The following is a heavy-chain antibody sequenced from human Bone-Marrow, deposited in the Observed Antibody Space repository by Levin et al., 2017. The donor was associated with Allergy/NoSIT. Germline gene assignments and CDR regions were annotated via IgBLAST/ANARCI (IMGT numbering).Heavy chain of an antibody. V-gene: IGHV3-30*18. CDR3: AKDISVSTSPDY. J-gene: IGHJ4*02. D-gene: IGHD2-2*01. CDR2: ISSGGSKK. CDR1: GFIFSSHG. Sequence: GGSLRLSCAGSGFIFSSHGLHWVRQAPGKGLEWVSSISSGGSKKYYADSVKGRFTISKDSSTNTLYLQMNSLRTDDTALYYCAKDISVSTSPDYWGQGTLVTVSS.